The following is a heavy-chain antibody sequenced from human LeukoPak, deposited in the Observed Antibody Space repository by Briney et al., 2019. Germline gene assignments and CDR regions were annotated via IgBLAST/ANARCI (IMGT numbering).Heavy chain of an antibody. CDR1: GFTFSSYG. Sequence: GRSLRLSCAASGFTFSSYGMHWVRQAPGKGLEWVAVISYDGSNKYYADSVKGRFTISRYNSKNTLYLQMNSLRAEDTAVYYCARSRVFYGTFDYWGQGTLVTVSS. D-gene: IGHD4-17*01. CDR3: ARSRVFYGTFDY. J-gene: IGHJ4*02. CDR2: ISYDGSNK. V-gene: IGHV3-30*03.